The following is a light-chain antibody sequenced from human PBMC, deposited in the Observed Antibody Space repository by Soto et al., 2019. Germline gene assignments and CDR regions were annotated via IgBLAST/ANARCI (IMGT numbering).Light chain of an antibody. CDR3: QQYGSSPWT. V-gene: IGKV3-20*01. CDR1: QSVSSSY. Sequence: EIVLTQSPGTLSLSPGERATLSCRASQSVSSSYLAWYQQKPGQAPRPLIYGASSRAIGIPDRFSGSGAATDFPLTISRLEPEDFAVYYCQQYGSSPWTFGQGTKVEIK. J-gene: IGKJ1*01. CDR2: GAS.